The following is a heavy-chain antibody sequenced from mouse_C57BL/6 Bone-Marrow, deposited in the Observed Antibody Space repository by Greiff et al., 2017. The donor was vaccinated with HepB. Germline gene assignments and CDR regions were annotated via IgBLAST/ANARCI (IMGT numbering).Heavy chain of an antibody. V-gene: IGHV1-64*01. Sequence: VQLQQPGAELVKPGASVKLSCKASGYTFTSYWMHWVKQRPGQGLEWIGMIHPNSGSTNYNEKFKSKATLTVDKSSSTAYMQLSSLTSEDSAVYYCASLYSNYDYYAMDYWGQGTSVTVSS. J-gene: IGHJ4*01. CDR1: GYTFTSYW. D-gene: IGHD2-5*01. CDR3: ASLYSNYDYYAMDY. CDR2: IHPNSGST.